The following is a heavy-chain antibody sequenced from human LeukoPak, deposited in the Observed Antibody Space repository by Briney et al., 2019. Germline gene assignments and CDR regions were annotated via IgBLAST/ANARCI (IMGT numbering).Heavy chain of an antibody. CDR1: GFTLTGYG. J-gene: IGHJ4*02. V-gene: IGHV1-18*01. CDR3: ARGSSYGDYKTFDY. CDR2: ISTYNGNT. D-gene: IGHD4-17*01. Sequence: APVKVSCEASGFTLTGYGIRWVRQAPGQGLEWMGWISTYNGNTNYEQKLQGRVTMTTDTSTSTAYMELRSLRFDDTAVYFCARGSSYGDYKTFDYWGQGTLVTVSS.